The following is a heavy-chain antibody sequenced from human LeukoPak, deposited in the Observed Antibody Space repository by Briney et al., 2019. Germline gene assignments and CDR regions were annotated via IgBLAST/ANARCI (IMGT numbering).Heavy chain of an antibody. J-gene: IGHJ4*02. Sequence: GGPLRLSCAASGFTFSTYSLSWLRQAPGKRLEWVAKINKDGSEKGYVDSVKGRFTISRDNAKGSLYLQLSSLRAEDTAVYYCARGFQRGDSPVWGQGTLVTVSS. CDR2: INKDGSEK. CDR3: ARGFQRGDSPV. CDR1: GFTFSTYS. V-gene: IGHV3-7*01. D-gene: IGHD7-27*01.